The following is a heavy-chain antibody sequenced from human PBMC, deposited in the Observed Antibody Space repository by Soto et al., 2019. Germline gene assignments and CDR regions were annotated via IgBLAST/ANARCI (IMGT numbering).Heavy chain of an antibody. J-gene: IGHJ5*02. CDR2: IKQDGSEK. Sequence: GGSLTLSCAASGLTFSRYWMSWVHQAPGKGLEWVANIKQDGSEKYYVDSVKGRFTISRDNAKNSLYLQMNSLRAEDTAVYYCARSRSGYYPWFDPWGQGTLVTVSS. CDR1: GLTFSRYW. CDR3: ARSRSGYYPWFDP. V-gene: IGHV3-7*05. D-gene: IGHD3-22*01.